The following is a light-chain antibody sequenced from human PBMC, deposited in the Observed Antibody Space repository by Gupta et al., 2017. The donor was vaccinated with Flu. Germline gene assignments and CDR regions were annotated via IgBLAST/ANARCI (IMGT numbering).Light chain of an antibody. CDR1: SGHSTYA. CDR3: QTWGTGSVV. V-gene: IGLV4-69*02. Sequence: QPALTQSPSASASLGTSVKLTCTLSSGHSTYALAWHQQQPGKGPRFLMRVNSDGSHNKGDGIPDRFAGSSSGTGRYLTISSLQSEDEADYYCQTWGTGSVVFGGGTKLTVL. CDR2: VNSDGSH. J-gene: IGLJ2*01.